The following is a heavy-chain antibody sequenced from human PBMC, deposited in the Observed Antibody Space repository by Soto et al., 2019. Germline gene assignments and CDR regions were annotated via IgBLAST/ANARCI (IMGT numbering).Heavy chain of an antibody. J-gene: IGHJ6*02. CDR3: ARQPAEGELLWYYYGMDV. CDR1: GCSISSGCNC. CDR2: MYHSWST. Sequence: SETLSLTCAVSGCSISSGCNCWSWNMHPPGKDREWIGDMYHSWSTYYNPSLNSRVPISVDTSKTQFSLKLGSVPAADTAVYYFARQPAEGELLWYYYGMDVWGQGTTVTVSS. D-gene: IGHD1-26*01. V-gene: IGHV4-30-2*03.